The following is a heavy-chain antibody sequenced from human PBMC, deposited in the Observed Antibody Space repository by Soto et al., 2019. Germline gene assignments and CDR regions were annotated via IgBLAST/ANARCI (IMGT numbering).Heavy chain of an antibody. J-gene: IGHJ4*02. Sequence: SVKVSCKASGGTFSSYAISWVRQAPGQGLEWMGGIIPILGTANYAQKFQGRVTITADESTSTAYMELSSLRSEDTAVYYCARAPPIDYYDSSGYLGSPWGYWGQGTLVTVSS. CDR2: IIPILGTA. CDR1: GGTFSSYA. CDR3: ARAPPIDYYDSSGYLGSPWGY. V-gene: IGHV1-69*13. D-gene: IGHD3-22*01.